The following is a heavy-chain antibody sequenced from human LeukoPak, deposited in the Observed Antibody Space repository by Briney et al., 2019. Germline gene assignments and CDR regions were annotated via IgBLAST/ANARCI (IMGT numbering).Heavy chain of an antibody. CDR3: ARDTMVRGVIGPFDI. CDR1: GGTFSSYA. V-gene: IGHV1-69*04. J-gene: IGHJ3*02. CDR2: IIPILGIA. Sequence: SVKVSCKASGGTFSSYAISWVRQAPEQGLEWMGRIIPILGIANYAQKFQGRVTITADKSTSTAYMELSSLRSEDTAVYYCARDTMVRGVIGPFDIWGQGTMVTVSS. D-gene: IGHD3-10*01.